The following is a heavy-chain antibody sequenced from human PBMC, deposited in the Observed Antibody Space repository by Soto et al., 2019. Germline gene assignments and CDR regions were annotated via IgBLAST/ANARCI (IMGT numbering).Heavy chain of an antibody. Sequence: EVQLVETGGGLIQPGGSLRLSCAASGFTVSSNYMSWVRQAPGKGLEWVSVIYSGGSTYYADSVKGRFTISRDNSKNTLYLQMNSLRAEDTAVYYCARGLTIFGVDTIAAGWFDPWGQGTLVTVSS. CDR1: GFTVSSNY. D-gene: IGHD3-3*01. CDR3: ARGLTIFGVDTIAAGWFDP. CDR2: IYSGGST. J-gene: IGHJ5*02. V-gene: IGHV3-53*02.